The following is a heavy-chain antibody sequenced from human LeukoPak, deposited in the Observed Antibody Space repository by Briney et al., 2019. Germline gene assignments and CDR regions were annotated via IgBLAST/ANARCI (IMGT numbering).Heavy chain of an antibody. V-gene: IGHV1-69*04. Sequence: GASVKVSCKASGGTFSSYAISWVRQAPGQGLEWMGRIIPILGIANYAQKFQGRVTITADKSTSTAYMELSSLRSEDTAVYYCARVHYYGSGSYYEYYFDYWGQGTLVTVSS. D-gene: IGHD3-10*01. J-gene: IGHJ4*02. CDR2: IIPILGIA. CDR3: ARVHYYGSGSYYEYYFDY. CDR1: GGTFSSYA.